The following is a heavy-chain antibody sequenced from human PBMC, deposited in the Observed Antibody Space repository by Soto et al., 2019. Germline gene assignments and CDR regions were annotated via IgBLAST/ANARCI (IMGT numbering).Heavy chain of an antibody. CDR2: SYFNGNT. Sequence: SETLSLTCTVSAASFSKYYWSWIRQPPGKGLEWVGYSYFNGNTNYNPSLKGRATISIDTSKKQISLNLTSVTDADTAVYYCASVTFGGVVLAHWGQGTLVTVSS. V-gene: IGHV4-59*01. J-gene: IGHJ4*02. D-gene: IGHD3-16*01. CDR1: AASFSKYY. CDR3: ASVTFGGVVLAH.